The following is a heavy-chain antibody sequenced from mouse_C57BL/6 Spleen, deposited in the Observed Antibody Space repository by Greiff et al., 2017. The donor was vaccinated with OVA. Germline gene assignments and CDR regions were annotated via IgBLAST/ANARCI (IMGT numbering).Heavy chain of an antibody. CDR3: ASGDYGSSYWFAY. CDR1: GFTFSSYA. J-gene: IGHJ3*01. D-gene: IGHD1-1*01. V-gene: IGHV5-4*03. Sequence: EVKLMESGGGLVKPGGSLKLSCAASGFTFSSYAMSWVRQTPEKRLEWVATISDGGSYTYYPDNVKGRFTISRDNAKNNLYLQMSHLKSEDTAMYYCASGDYGSSYWFAYWGQGTLVTVSA. CDR2: ISDGGSYT.